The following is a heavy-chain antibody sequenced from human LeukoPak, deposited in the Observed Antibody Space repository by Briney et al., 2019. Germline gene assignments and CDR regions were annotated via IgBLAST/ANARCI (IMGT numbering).Heavy chain of an antibody. V-gene: IGHV1-69*06. J-gene: IGHJ3*02. Sequence: SVKVSCKASGGTFSSYAISWVRQAPGQGLEWMGGIIPIFGTANYAQKFQGRVTITADKSTSTAYMELSSLRSEDTAVHYCARLSSGSGSYYKPRAFDIWGQGTMVTVSS. CDR1: GGTFSSYA. D-gene: IGHD3-10*01. CDR2: IIPIFGTA. CDR3: ARLSSGSGSYYKPRAFDI.